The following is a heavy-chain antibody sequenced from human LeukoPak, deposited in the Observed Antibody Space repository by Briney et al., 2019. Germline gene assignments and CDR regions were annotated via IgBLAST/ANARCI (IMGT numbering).Heavy chain of an antibody. V-gene: IGHV3-48*01. CDR1: GASISSNNYY. J-gene: IGHJ4*02. CDR2: ISSSSSTI. D-gene: IGHD2-15*01. Sequence: PSETLSLTCTVSGASISSNNYYWGWVRQAPGKGLEWVSYISSSSSTIYYADSVKGRFTISRDNAKNSLYLQMNSLRAEDTAVYYCARGHCSGGSCYIPLEYWGQGTLVTVSS. CDR3: ARGHCSGGSCYIPLEY.